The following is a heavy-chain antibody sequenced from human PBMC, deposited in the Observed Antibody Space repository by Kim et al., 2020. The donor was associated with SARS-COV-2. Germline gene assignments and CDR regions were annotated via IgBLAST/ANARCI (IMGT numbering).Heavy chain of an antibody. J-gene: IGHJ5*02. CDR3: TRDPRYCSSTSCYA. Sequence: TASVKGRFTISRDDSKSIAYLQMSSLKTEDTAVYYCTRDPRYCSSTSCYAWGQGTLVTVSS. V-gene: IGHV3-49*01. D-gene: IGHD2-2*01.